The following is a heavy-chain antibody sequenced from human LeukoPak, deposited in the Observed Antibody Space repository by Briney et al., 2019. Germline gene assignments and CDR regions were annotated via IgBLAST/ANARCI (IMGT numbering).Heavy chain of an antibody. CDR1: GYTFTGSY. D-gene: IGHD6-13*01. CDR2: INPNSGGT. V-gene: IGHV1-2*02. J-gene: IGHJ4*02. Sequence: ASVKLSCKASGYTFTGSYMHWVRQAPGQGLEWVGWINPNSGGTNYAQKFQGRVTMTRDTSVTTAYMELSWLRSDDTAVYYCATYPKAGFDFWGQGTLGTVSS. CDR3: ATYPKAGFDF.